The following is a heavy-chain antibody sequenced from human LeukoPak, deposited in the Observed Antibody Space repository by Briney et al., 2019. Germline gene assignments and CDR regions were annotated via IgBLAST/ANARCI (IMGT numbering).Heavy chain of an antibody. CDR2: IYYSGST. CDR3: AKGGYLDY. CDR1: GGSISGSGYY. D-gene: IGHD2-2*01. V-gene: IGHV4-39*01. J-gene: IGHJ4*02. Sequence: SETLSLTCSVSGGSISGSGYYWGWIRQPPGKGLEWIGSIYYSGSTFYNPSLKSRVTISVDTSKNRFSLKLSSVTAADTAVYYCAKGGYLDYWGQGTLVTVSS.